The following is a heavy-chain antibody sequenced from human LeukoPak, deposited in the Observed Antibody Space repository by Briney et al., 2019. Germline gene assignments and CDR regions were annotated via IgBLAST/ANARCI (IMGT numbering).Heavy chain of an antibody. Sequence: GGSLRLSCAASGFTFSDYAMSWVRQAPGKGLDWVSAISGSGGSTYYADSVKGRFTISRDNSKNTLYLQMNGLRAEDTAVYYCAKAHCSVGDCHSPDYWGQGTLVTVSS. V-gene: IGHV3-23*01. CDR1: GFTFSDYA. D-gene: IGHD2-15*01. CDR2: ISGSGGST. J-gene: IGHJ4*02. CDR3: AKAHCSVGDCHSPDY.